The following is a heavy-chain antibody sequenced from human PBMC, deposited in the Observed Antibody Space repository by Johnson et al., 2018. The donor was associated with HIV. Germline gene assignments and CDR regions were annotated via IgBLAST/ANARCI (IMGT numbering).Heavy chain of an antibody. CDR2: IYSGGNT. CDR1: GLTFSNYW. CDR3: AKSKLQFLAPDAFDI. V-gene: IGHV3-66*01. Sequence: VQLVESGGGLVQPGGSMRLSCAASGLTFSNYWMSWVRQAPGKGLEWVSTIYSGGNTYYADSVKGRFTISRDSSKNTLYLQIDTLKAEETAIYYCAKSKLQFLAPDAFDIWGQGTMVTVSS. J-gene: IGHJ3*02. D-gene: IGHD5-24*01.